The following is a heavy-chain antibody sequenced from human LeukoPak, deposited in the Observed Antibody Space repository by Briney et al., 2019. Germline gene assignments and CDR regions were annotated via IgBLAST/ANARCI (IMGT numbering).Heavy chain of an antibody. CDR3: AKDPGSSGGLLQRNWFYP. J-gene: IGHJ5*02. D-gene: IGHD6-19*01. CDR2: IRYDGSNK. Sequence: AGGSLRLSCAASGVTFSSYGMHWVRQAPGKGLEWVAVIRYDGSNKYYADSEKGRLTISRDNSKHMLYQQMNCLSAEDTAVYFCAKDPGSSGGLLQRNWFYPWGQGTLVTVSS. V-gene: IGHV3-30*02. CDR1: GVTFSSYG.